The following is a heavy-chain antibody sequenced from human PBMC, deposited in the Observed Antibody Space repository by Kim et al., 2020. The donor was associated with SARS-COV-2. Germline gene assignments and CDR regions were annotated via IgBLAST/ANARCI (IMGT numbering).Heavy chain of an antibody. J-gene: IGHJ6*02. V-gene: IGHV3-30*04. Sequence: GGSLRLSCAASGFTFSSYAMHWVRQAPGKGLEWVAVISYDGSNKYYADSVKGRFTISRDNSKNTLYLQMNSLRAEDTAVYYCARDLSTIPELRYFDWLPTSGPYYGMDVWGQGTTVTVSS. CDR1: GFTFSSYA. CDR3: ARDLSTIPELRYFDWLPTSGPYYGMDV. CDR2: ISYDGSNK. D-gene: IGHD3-9*01.